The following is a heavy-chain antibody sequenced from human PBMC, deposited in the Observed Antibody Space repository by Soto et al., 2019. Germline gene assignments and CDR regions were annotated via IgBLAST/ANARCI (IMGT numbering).Heavy chain of an antibody. V-gene: IGHV4-59*08. J-gene: IGHJ4*02. D-gene: IGHD6-6*01. CDR1: GGSIGRYY. CDR2: IYYSGST. CDR3: ACVGSSIAVRLFSY. Sequence: SEALSVTCSVSGGSIGRYYWSWIRQPPGKGLEWIGYIYYSGSTNYNPSLKSRVTISVDTSKNQFSLKLSSVTAADTAVYYCACVGSSIAVRLFSYWGQGTLVPVSS.